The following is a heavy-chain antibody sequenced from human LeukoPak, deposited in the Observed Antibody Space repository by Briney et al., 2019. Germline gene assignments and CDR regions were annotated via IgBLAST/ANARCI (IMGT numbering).Heavy chain of an antibody. V-gene: IGHV3-30*04. J-gene: IGHJ2*01. CDR3: VRDEEDYDIYFDL. CDR2: ISNDGGNE. Sequence: PGGSLRLSCAASGFTFNKYNMHWVRQAPGKGLEWVACISNDGGNEYYSDSMKGRFTISRDNSKNTLYLQMNSLRLEDTGVYYCVRDEEDYDIYFDLWGRGTLVTVSS. CDR1: GFTFNKYN. D-gene: IGHD4-17*01.